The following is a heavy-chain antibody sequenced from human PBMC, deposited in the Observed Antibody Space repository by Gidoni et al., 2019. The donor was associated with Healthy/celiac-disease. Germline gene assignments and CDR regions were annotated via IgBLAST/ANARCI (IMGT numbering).Heavy chain of an antibody. Sequence: QVQLVESGGGVVQPGRSLRLSCAASGFTFSSSGMHWVRQAPGKGLEWVAVIWYDGSNKYYADSVKGRFTISRDNSKNTLYLQMNSLRAEDTAVYYCARTGYSSGWYREDTYYFDYWGQGTLVTVSS. D-gene: IGHD6-19*01. CDR1: GFTFSSSG. J-gene: IGHJ4*02. V-gene: IGHV3-33*01. CDR2: IWYDGSNK. CDR3: ARTGYSSGWYREDTYYFDY.